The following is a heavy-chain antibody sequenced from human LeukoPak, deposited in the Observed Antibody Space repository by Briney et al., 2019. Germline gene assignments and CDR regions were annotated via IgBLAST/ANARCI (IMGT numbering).Heavy chain of an antibody. J-gene: IGHJ3*01. D-gene: IGHD6-19*01. CDR3: AVAGSGAFDL. CDR1: GFTFSSYA. V-gene: IGHV3-23*01. Sequence: PGGSLRLSCAASGFTFSSYAMTWVRQAPGKGLEWVSGISGSGGSTYYADSVKGRFTISRDNSKNTLYLQMNSLRAEDTALYYCAVAGSGAFDLWGQGTMVTISS. CDR2: ISGSGGST.